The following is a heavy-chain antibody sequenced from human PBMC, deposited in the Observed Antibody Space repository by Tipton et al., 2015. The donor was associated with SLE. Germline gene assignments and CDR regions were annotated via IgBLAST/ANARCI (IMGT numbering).Heavy chain of an antibody. V-gene: IGHV4-59*08. D-gene: IGHD4-11*01. CDR1: GDSISSYY. Sequence: TLSLTCTVSGDSISSYYWSWIRQPPGKGLEWIVSVYYTGSTYNNPSLKSRVSVSVDTSKTQFSLKLSSVTAADTAVYYCARQRLQPGGDYFDYWGQGTLVTVSS. CDR3: ARQRLQPGGDYFDY. J-gene: IGHJ4*02. CDR2: VYYTGST.